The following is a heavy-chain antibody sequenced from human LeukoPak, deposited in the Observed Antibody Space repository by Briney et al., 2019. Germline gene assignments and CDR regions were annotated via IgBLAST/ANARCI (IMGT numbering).Heavy chain of an antibody. J-gene: IGHJ5*01. Sequence: GGSLRLSCAASGFTFRSYGMHWVRQAPGKGLEWVAVISYDGSNKYYADSVKGRFTISRDNSKNTLYLQMNSLRAEDTAVYYCAKECSSSWFDYWGQGTLVTVSS. CDR1: GFTFRSYG. V-gene: IGHV3-30*18. CDR2: ISYDGSNK. D-gene: IGHD6-13*01. CDR3: AKECSSSWFDY.